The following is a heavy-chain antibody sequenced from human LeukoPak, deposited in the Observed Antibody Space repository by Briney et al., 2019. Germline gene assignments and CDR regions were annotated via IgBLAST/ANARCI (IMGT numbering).Heavy chain of an antibody. CDR1: GGTFSSYA. Sequence: ASVKVSCKASGGTFSSYAISWVRQAPGQGLEWMGWISAYNGNTNYAQKLQGRVTMTTDTSTSTAYMELRSLRSDDTAVYYCARDTLDYVWGSYRSDAFDIWGQGTMVTVSS. CDR3: ARDTLDYVWGSYRSDAFDI. CDR2: ISAYNGNT. D-gene: IGHD3-16*02. J-gene: IGHJ3*02. V-gene: IGHV1-18*01.